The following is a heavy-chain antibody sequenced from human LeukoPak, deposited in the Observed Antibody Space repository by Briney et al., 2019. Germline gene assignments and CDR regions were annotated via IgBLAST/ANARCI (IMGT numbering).Heavy chain of an antibody. D-gene: IGHD6-13*01. Sequence: SETLFLTCAVYGGSFSGYYWSSIRQPPGKGLEWIGEINHSGSTNYNPSLKSRVTISVDTSKNQFSLKLSSVTAADTAVYYCARVKNRIAAAGTGWFDPWGQGTLVTVSS. CDR3: ARVKNRIAAAGTGWFDP. CDR2: INHSGST. CDR1: GGSFSGYY. J-gene: IGHJ5*02. V-gene: IGHV4-34*01.